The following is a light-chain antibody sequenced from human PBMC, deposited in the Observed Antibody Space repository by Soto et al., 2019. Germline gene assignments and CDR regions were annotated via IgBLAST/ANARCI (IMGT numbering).Light chain of an antibody. CDR2: GAS. CDR3: QQYSNWPPWT. CDR1: QSVSTN. Sequence: IEMTQSPATLSVSPGQRATLSCRASQSVSTNLAWYQQKPGQAPRLLIYGASTRATGIPASFSGSGSGTEFTLTTSGLQYDDFAVSYCQQYSNWPPWTFGQGTRVDFK. V-gene: IGKV3D-15*01. J-gene: IGKJ1*01.